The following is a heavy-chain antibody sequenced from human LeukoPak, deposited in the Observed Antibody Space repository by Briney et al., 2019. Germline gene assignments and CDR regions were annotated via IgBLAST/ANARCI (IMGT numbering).Heavy chain of an antibody. CDR3: VSWAGENSDVASFDY. J-gene: IGHJ4*02. D-gene: IGHD6-6*01. V-gene: IGHV1-2*02. Sequence: ASVKVSCKASGYTFSDYYIQWVRQVPGQGFEWMGWIARSSGATKFAQKFQGRLALGFDTSITIAYMAHRILTSDATAVYYCVSWAGENSDVASFDYWGQGTLVTVSS. CDR1: GYTFSDYY. CDR2: IARSSGAT.